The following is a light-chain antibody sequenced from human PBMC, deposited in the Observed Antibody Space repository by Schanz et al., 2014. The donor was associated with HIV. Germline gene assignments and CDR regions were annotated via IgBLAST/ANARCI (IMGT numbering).Light chain of an antibody. CDR2: STN. CDR1: SDSVSTTYP. V-gene: IGLV8-61*01. CDR3: VLYMGSGIWV. Sequence: QAVVTQEPSFSVSPGGTVTLTCGLTSDSVSTTYPPSWYQQAPGQAPRTLIYSTNIRSSGVPDRFSGSILGNKAALTITGAQADDESHYYCVLYMGSGIWVFGGGTKLTVL. J-gene: IGLJ3*02.